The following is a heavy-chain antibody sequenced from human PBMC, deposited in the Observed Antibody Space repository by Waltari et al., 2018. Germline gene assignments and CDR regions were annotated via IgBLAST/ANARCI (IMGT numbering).Heavy chain of an antibody. CDR3: ARDLSSKRENY. CDR1: GYTFTSYA. CDR2: INTTTGNQ. V-gene: IGHV7-4-1*02. J-gene: IGHJ4*02. D-gene: IGHD4-4*01. Sequence: QVQLVQSGSELKKPGASVKVSCKASGYTFTSYAMNWVRQAPGQGLEWMGWINTTTGNQTYAKGSTGRFVSPSDTSVSTAYRQISSLKAEDTAVYYCARDLSSKRENYWGQGTLVTVSS.